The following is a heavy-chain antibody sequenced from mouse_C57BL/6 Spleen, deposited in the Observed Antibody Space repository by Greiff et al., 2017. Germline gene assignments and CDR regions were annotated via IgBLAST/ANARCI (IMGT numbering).Heavy chain of an antibody. V-gene: IGHV5-17*01. D-gene: IGHD2-5*01. CDR1: GFTFSDYG. J-gene: IGHJ3*01. CDR2: ISSGSSTI. CDR3: AGRAPYYSNPGGFAY. Sequence: EVQLQQSGGGLVKPGGSLKLSCAASGFTFSDYGMHWVRQAPEKGLEWVAYISSGSSTIYYADTVKGRFTISRDNAKNTLFLRMTSLRSEDTAMYYCAGRAPYYSNPGGFAYWGQGTLVTVSA.